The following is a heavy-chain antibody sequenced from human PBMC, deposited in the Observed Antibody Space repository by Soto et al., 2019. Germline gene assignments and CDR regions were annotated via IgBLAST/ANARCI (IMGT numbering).Heavy chain of an antibody. J-gene: IGHJ6*02. CDR3: ARESGRYSSSPEYYYYGMDV. CDR1: GFTFSSYA. D-gene: IGHD6-6*01. V-gene: IGHV3-23*01. CDR2: ISGSGGST. Sequence: GGSLRLSCAASGFTFSSYAMSWVRQAPGKGLEWVSAISGSGGSTYYADSVKGRFTISRDNSKNTLYLQMNSLRAEDTAVYYCARESGRYSSSPEYYYYGMDVWGQGTTVTVSS.